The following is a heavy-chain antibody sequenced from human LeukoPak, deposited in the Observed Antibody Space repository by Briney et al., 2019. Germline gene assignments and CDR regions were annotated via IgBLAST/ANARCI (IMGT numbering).Heavy chain of an antibody. CDR1: GFTFSSYS. Sequence: GGSLRLSLAASGFTFSSYSMNWVRQAPGKGLDWLSYISGSSSTIYYADSVKGRFTISRDNAKNSLYLQMNSLRAEDTAVYFCARESLGYCSGSTCYYFFMDFWGKGTTVTVSS. J-gene: IGHJ6*03. V-gene: IGHV3-48*04. CDR2: ISGSSSTI. CDR3: ARESLGYCSGSTCYYFFMDF. D-gene: IGHD2-15*01.